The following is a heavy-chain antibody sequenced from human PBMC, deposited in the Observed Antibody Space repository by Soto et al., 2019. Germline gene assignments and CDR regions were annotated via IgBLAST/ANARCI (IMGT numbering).Heavy chain of an antibody. Sequence: SETLSLTCTVSGGSISSSSYYWGWIRQPPGKGLEWIGSIYYSGSTYYNPSLKSRVTIPVDTSKNQFSLKLSSVTAADTAVYYCARHQSHSSSYVDPWGQGTLVTVSS. CDR3: ARHQSHSSSYVDP. D-gene: IGHD6-13*01. CDR2: IYYSGST. CDR1: GGSISSSSYY. J-gene: IGHJ5*02. V-gene: IGHV4-39*01.